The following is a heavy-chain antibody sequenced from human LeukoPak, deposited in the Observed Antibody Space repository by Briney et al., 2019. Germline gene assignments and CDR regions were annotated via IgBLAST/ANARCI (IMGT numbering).Heavy chain of an antibody. CDR1: GFTFDDYT. CDR3: AKDGGGYYDSSGRFDY. CDR2: ISWDGGST. D-gene: IGHD3-22*01. J-gene: IGHJ4*02. Sequence: GGSLRLSCAASGFTFDDYTMHWVRQAPGKGLEWVSLISWDGGSTYYADSVKGRFTISRDNSKNSLYLQMNSLRTEDTASYYCAKDGGGYYDSSGRFDYWGQGTLVTVSS. V-gene: IGHV3-43*01.